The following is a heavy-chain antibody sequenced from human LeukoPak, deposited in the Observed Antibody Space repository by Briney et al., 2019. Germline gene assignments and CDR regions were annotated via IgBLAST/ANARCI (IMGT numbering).Heavy chain of an antibody. CDR3: ARVTPNYYYGMDV. V-gene: IGHV4-59*01. J-gene: IGHJ6*02. CDR2: TYYSGST. CDR1: GGSISSYY. Sequence: SETLSLTCTVSGGSISSYYWSWIRQPPGKGLEWIGYTYYSGSTNYNPSLKSRVTISVDTSKNQFSLKLSSVTAADTAVYYCARVTPNYYYGMDVWGQGTTVTVSS.